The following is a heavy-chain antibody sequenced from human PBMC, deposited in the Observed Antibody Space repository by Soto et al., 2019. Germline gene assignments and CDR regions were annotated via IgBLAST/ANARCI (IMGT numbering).Heavy chain of an antibody. V-gene: IGHV1-18*01. Sequence: ASAKASCKASGYTFTSYGISWVRQAPGQGLEWMGWISAYNGNTNYAQKLQGRVTMTTDTSTSTAYMELRSLRSDDTAVYYCARVGDFWSGYYNLWFDPWGQGTLVTVSS. CDR1: GYTFTSYG. D-gene: IGHD3-3*01. J-gene: IGHJ5*02. CDR2: ISAYNGNT. CDR3: ARVGDFWSGYYNLWFDP.